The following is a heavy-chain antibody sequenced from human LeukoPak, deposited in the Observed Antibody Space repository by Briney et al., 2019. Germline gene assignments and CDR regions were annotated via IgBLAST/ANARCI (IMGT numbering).Heavy chain of an antibody. Sequence: GGSLRLSCAASGFTFSSYGMHWVRQAPGKGLEWVAFIRYDGSNKYYADSVKGRFTISRDNSKNTLYLQMNSLRAEDTAVYYCASSVVATAIHSNDAFDIWGQGTMVTVSS. CDR3: ASSVVATAIHSNDAFDI. CDR1: GFTFSSYG. V-gene: IGHV3-30*02. J-gene: IGHJ3*02. CDR2: IRYDGSNK. D-gene: IGHD2-21*02.